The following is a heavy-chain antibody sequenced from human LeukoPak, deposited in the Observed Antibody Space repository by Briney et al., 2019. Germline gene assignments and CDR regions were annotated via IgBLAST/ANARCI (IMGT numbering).Heavy chain of an antibody. CDR3: ARDRTISPIWFDP. J-gene: IGHJ5*02. Sequence: SVKVSCKASGGTFSSYAISWVRQAPGQGLEWMGGIIPIFGTANYAQKFQGRATITADESTSTAYMELSSLRSEDTAVYYCARDRTISPIWFDPWGQGTLVTVSS. V-gene: IGHV1-69*13. CDR2: IIPIFGTA. D-gene: IGHD3-3*01. CDR1: GGTFSSYA.